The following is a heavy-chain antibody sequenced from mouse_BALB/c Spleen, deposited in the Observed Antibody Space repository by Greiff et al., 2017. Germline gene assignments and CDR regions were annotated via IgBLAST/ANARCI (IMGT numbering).Heavy chain of an antibody. Sequence: VQLQQSGAELVRPGTSVKISCKASGYTFTNYWLGWVKQRPGHGLEWIGDIYPGGGYTNYNEKFKGKATLTADTSSSTAYMQLSSLTSEDSAVYFCARSSDGYFEGFAYWGQGTLVTVSA. V-gene: IGHV1-63*02. CDR3: ARSSDGYFEGFAY. CDR1: GYTFTNYW. CDR2: IYPGGGYT. D-gene: IGHD2-3*01. J-gene: IGHJ3*01.